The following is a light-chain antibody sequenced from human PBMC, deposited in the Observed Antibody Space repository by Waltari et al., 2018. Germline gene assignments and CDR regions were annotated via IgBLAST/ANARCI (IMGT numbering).Light chain of an antibody. CDR3: MQGSHWPPIT. V-gene: IGKV2-30*01. Sequence: DVVMTQSPLSLTVTLGQSASISCRSSQSLVYSVSGNTYVKWFQQRPGQSPRRLIYKVSKRGSGGPDRFSGSGSGTDFTLKISRVEAEDVGVYYCMQGSHWPPITFGQGTRLEI. CDR1: QSLVYSVSGNTY. CDR2: KVS. J-gene: IGKJ5*01.